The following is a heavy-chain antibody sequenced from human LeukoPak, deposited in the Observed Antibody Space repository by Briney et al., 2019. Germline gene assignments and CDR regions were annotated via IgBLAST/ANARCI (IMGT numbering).Heavy chain of an antibody. J-gene: IGHJ4*02. CDR2: ISDTGNT. D-gene: IGHD2-15*01. CDR3: AKAPVTTCRGAFCYPFDY. Sequence: GGSLRLSCAASDFTLSSYAMSWVRQAPGEGLEWVSAISDTGNTYHADSVKGRFTISRDSSKNTLFLQMNRLRPEDAAVYYCAKAPVTTCRGAFCYPFDYWGLGTLVTVSS. CDR1: DFTLSSYA. V-gene: IGHV3-23*01.